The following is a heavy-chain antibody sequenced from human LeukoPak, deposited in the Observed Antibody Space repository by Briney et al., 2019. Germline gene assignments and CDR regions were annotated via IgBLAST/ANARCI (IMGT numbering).Heavy chain of an antibody. CDR3: ARARYDSNYYYMDV. CDR2: IYYSGST. J-gene: IGHJ6*03. CDR1: GGSISSYY. Sequence: PSETLSLTCTVSGGSISSYYWSWIRQPPGKGLEWIGYIYYSGSTNYNPSLKSRVTMSVDTSKNQFSLKLSSVTAADTAVYYCARARYDSNYYYMDVWGKGTTVTVSS. V-gene: IGHV4-59*01. D-gene: IGHD3-22*01.